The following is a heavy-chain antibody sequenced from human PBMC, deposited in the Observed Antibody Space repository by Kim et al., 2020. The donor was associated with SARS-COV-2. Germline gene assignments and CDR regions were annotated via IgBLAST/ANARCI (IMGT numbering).Heavy chain of an antibody. CDR2: ISSSSSYT. Sequence: GGSLRLSCAASGFTFSDYYMSWIRQAPGKGLEWVSYISSSSSYTNYADSVKGRFTISRDNAKNSLYLQMNSLRAEDTAVYYCARAKYSSSFGPSPIPFDYWGQGTLVTVSS. V-gene: IGHV3-11*06. J-gene: IGHJ4*02. CDR1: GFTFSDYY. CDR3: ARAKYSSSFGPSPIPFDY. D-gene: IGHD6-6*01.